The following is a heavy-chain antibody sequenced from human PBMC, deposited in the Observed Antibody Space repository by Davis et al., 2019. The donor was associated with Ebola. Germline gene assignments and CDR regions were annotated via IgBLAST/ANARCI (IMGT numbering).Heavy chain of an antibody. J-gene: IGHJ4*02. CDR2: IYYSGTT. CDR1: GGSINTISYY. D-gene: IGHD3-22*01. Sequence: SETLSLTCTVSGGSINTISYYWGWIRQPPGKGLEWIGSIYYSGTTYYSPSLKSRVTISVDTSKNQFSLKLSSVTAADTAVYYCARHLPYYYYDSSGYYSGPSYFDYWGQGTLVTVSS. V-gene: IGHV4-39*01. CDR3: ARHLPYYYYDSSGYYSGPSYFDY.